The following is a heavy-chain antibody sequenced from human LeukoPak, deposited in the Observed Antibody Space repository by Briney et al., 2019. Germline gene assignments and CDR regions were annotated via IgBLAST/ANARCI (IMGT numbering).Heavy chain of an antibody. D-gene: IGHD6-25*01. J-gene: IGHJ2*01. CDR1: GFTVSTYY. V-gene: IGHV3-53*01. CDR2: ILSGGTT. CDR3: ARARPADL. Sequence: PGGSLRLSCAASGFTVSTYYMSWVRQAPGKGLECVSVILSGGTTYYADSVKGRVTISRDTSRNTLYLQMNSLRVEDTAVYYCARARPADLWGRGTLVTVSS.